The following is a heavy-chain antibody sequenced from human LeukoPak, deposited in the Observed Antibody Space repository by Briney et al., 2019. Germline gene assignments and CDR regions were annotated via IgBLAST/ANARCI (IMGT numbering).Heavy chain of an antibody. J-gene: IGHJ4*02. CDR3: ARHRMATDY. Sequence: SETLSLTCTVSGGSISSYYWSWIRQPPGRGLEWIGYIYYSGSTNYNPSLKSRVTISVDTSKNQFSLKLSSVTAADTAVYYCARHRMATDYWGQGTLVTVSS. V-gene: IGHV4-59*08. D-gene: IGHD5-24*01. CDR2: IYYSGST. CDR1: GGSISSYY.